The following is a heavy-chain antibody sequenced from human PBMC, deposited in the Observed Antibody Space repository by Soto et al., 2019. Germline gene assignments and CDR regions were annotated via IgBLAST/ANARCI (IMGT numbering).Heavy chain of an antibody. CDR1: GGSFSGYY. CDR3: ASQGGYGSGSYPFRSDY. CDR2: INHSGST. J-gene: IGHJ4*02. Sequence: QVQLQQWGAGLLKPSETLSLTCAVYGGSFSGYYWSWIRQPPGKGLEWIGEINHSGSTNYNPSLKSRITISVDTSKNQFSLKLSSVTAADTAVYYCASQGGYGSGSYPFRSDYWGQGTLVTVSS. D-gene: IGHD3-10*01. V-gene: IGHV4-34*01.